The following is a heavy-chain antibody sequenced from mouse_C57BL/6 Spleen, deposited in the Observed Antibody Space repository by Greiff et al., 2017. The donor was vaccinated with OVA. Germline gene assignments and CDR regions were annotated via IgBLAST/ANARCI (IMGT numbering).Heavy chain of an antibody. D-gene: IGHD2-3*01. J-gene: IGHJ4*01. CDR1: GYAFSSSW. V-gene: IGHV1-82*01. Sequence: VQGVESGPELVKPGASVKISCKASGYAFSSSWMNWVKQRPGKGLEWIGRIYPGDGDTNYNGKFKGKATLTADKSSSTAYMQLSSLTSEDSAVYFCARCPYDGYSYYAMDYWGQGTSVTVSS. CDR2: IYPGDGDT. CDR3: ARCPYDGYSYYAMDY.